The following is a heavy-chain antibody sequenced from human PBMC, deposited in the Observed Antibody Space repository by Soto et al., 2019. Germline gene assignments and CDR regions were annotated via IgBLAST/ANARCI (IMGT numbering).Heavy chain of an antibody. CDR1: GFTFSGSA. Sequence: EVQLVESGGGLVQPGGSLKLSCAASGFTFSGSAMHWVRQASGKGLEWVGRIRSKANSYATAYAASVKGRFTISRDDSKNTAYLQMSSLKTEDTAVYYCTILAGSSSRFDSWGQGTLVTVSS. J-gene: IGHJ4*02. D-gene: IGHD6-6*01. CDR3: TILAGSSSRFDS. V-gene: IGHV3-73*01. CDR2: IRSKANSYAT.